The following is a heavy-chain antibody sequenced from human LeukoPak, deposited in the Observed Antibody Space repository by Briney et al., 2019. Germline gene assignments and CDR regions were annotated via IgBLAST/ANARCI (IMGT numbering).Heavy chain of an antibody. V-gene: IGHV1-69*05. J-gene: IGHJ4*02. D-gene: IGHD3-22*01. CDR2: IIPIFGTA. Sequence: ASVKVSCKASGGTFSSYAISWVRQAPGQGLEWMGRIIPIFGTANYAQKFQGRVTITTDESTSTAYMELSSLGSEDTAVYYCAREGDYYDSSGYSSRSYWGQGTLVTVSS. CDR3: AREGDYYDSSGYSSRSY. CDR1: GGTFSSYA.